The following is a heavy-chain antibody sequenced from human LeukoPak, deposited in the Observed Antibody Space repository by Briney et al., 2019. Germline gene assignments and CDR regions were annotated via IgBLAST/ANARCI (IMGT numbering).Heavy chain of an antibody. J-gene: IGHJ6*02. V-gene: IGHV5-51*01. D-gene: IGHD2-15*01. CDR1: GYSFTNYW. CDR3: ARHMDGSYYYGMDV. CDR2: IYPGDSDT. Sequence: GESLKISFKGSGYSFTNYWIGWVRQMPGKGLEWMGIIYPGDSDTKYSPSFQGQVTMSADRSISTAYLQWSSLKASDTAMYYCARHMDGSYYYGMDVWGQGTTVTVSS.